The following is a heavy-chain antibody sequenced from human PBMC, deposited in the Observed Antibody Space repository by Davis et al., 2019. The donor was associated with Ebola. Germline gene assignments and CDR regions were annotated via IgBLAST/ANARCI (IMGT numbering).Heavy chain of an antibody. V-gene: IGHV1-46*01. J-gene: IGHJ4*02. CDR3: ARVGYSYGDY. CDR2: INPSGGST. CDR1: VYTFTSYY. D-gene: IGHD5-18*01. Sequence: ASVTVSCQASVYTFTSYYMHWVRQAPGQGLEWMGIINPSGGSTSYAQKFQGRVTMTRDTSTSTVYMELSSLRSEDTAVYYCARVGYSYGDYWGQGTLVTVSS.